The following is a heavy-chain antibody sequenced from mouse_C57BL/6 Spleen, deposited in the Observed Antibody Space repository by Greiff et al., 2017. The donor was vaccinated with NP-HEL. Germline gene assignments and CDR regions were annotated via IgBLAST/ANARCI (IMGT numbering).Heavy chain of an antibody. J-gene: IGHJ2*01. CDR3: ARGTGTGYFDY. Sequence: VQRVESGAELVKPGASVKISCKASGYAFSSYWMNWVKQRPGKGLEWIGQIYPGDGDTNYNGKFKGKATLTADKSFSTAYMQLSSLTSEDSAVYFCARGTGTGYFDYWGQGTTLTVSS. CDR1: GYAFSSYW. CDR2: IYPGDGDT. D-gene: IGHD4-1*01. V-gene: IGHV1-80*01.